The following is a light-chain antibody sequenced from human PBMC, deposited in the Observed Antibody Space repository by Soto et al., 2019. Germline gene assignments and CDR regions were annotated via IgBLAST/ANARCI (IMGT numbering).Light chain of an antibody. Sequence: QAVVTQEPSLTVSPGGTVTLTCGSSTGAVTSGHYPYWFQQKPGQAPRTLIYDTNNKHSWTPARFSGSLLGGKAALTLSGAQPEDEAEYYCLLSYGGGRLWVFGGGTKRTVL. CDR2: DTN. CDR3: LLSYGGGRLWV. V-gene: IGLV7-46*01. J-gene: IGLJ3*02. CDR1: TGAVTSGHY.